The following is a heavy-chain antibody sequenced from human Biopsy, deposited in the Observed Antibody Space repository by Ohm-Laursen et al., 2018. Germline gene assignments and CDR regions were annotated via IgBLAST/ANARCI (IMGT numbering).Heavy chain of an antibody. J-gene: IGHJ4*02. D-gene: IGHD2-2*01. CDR3: ARGGPHVRAGGSAFDY. V-gene: IGHV3-33*07. CDR2: IWYDGTNK. CDR1: VFSFSTYG. Sequence: SLRLSCTASVFSFSTYGIYWVRQAPGKGLEWVEAIWYDGTNKYYAESVKARLTISRDNSKNTLYLQMNSLRAEDTAVYFCARGGPHVRAGGSAFDYWGQGTLVTVSS.